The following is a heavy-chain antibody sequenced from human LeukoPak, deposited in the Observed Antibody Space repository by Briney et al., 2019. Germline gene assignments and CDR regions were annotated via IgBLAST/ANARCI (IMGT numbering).Heavy chain of an antibody. CDR3: ARPSPPGIAASHLDAFDI. V-gene: IGHV7-4-1*02. CDR2: INTNTGNP. Sequence: GASVKVSCKASGYTFTSYAMNWVRQAPGQGLEWMGWINTNTGNPTYAQGFTGRFVFSLDTSVSTAYLQISSLKAEDTAVYYCARPSPPGIAASHLDAFDIWGQGTMVTVSS. J-gene: IGHJ3*02. D-gene: IGHD6-13*01. CDR1: GYTFTSYA.